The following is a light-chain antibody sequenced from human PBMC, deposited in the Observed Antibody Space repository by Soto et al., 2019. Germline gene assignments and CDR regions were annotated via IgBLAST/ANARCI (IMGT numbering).Light chain of an antibody. CDR3: QQYNHWPPIT. CDR2: SAS. J-gene: IGKJ5*01. CDR1: QTFGNS. V-gene: IGKV3-15*01. Sequence: VLTQSPDTLSVSPGDRATLSCRASQTFGNSLAWYQQKPGQAPSLLLHSASTRATGVPVRFSGSGFGTEFTLTISSLQSEDSAIYYCQQYNHWPPITFGPGTRLEIK.